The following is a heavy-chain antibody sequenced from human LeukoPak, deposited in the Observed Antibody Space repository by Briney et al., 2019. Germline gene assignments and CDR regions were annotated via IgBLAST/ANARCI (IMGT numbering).Heavy chain of an antibody. D-gene: IGHD3-10*01. Sequence: ESGPTLVNPTQTVALTCTFSGFSLSTGGVGVGVGWIRQPPGKVLEWLALIYWDDDKRYSPSLKSRLTITKDTSKNQVVLTMTNMDPADTATYYCAHPGGPGSFDVWGQGTVVTVSS. CDR1: GFSLSTGGVGVG. CDR3: AHPGGPGSFDV. J-gene: IGHJ3*01. V-gene: IGHV2-5*02. CDR2: IYWDDDK.